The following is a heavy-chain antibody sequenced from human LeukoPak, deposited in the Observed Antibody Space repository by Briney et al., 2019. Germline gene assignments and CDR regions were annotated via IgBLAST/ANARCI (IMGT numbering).Heavy chain of an antibody. CDR3: ARVGRQDWYYYGMDV. J-gene: IGHJ6*02. CDR1: GYTFIGYY. D-gene: IGHD3/OR15-3a*01. Sequence: ASVKVSCKASGYTFIGYYMHWVRQAPGQGLEWMGWIDPNSGGSNFAQKFQGRVTMTRDTSINTAYMELSRLRPDDTAVYYCARVGRQDWYYYGMDVWGQGTTVTVSS. V-gene: IGHV1-2*02. CDR2: IDPNSGGS.